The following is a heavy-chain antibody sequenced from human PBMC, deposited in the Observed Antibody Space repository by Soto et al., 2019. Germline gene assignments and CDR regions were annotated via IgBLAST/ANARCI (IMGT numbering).Heavy chain of an antibody. CDR1: GGTFSSYS. J-gene: IGHJ4*02. CDR3: ARDGGRHPGEIEY. V-gene: IGHV1-69*01. CDR2: IIPIFGTA. Sequence: QVQLVQSGAEVTNPGSSVKVSCKSSGGTFSSYSINCVRQAPGQGPEWMEEIIPIFGTANYAQKLQGRVTITADESTSTDSMELGSLRSEDTDVYFCARDGGRHPGEIEYWGQGTLVTGSS. D-gene: IGHD2-15*01.